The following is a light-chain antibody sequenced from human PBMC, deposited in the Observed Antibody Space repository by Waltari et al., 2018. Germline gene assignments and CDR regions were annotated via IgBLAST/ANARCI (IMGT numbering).Light chain of an antibody. CDR2: EGK. CDR3: CSYGVRVF. J-gene: IGLJ2*01. Sequence: QSALTQPASVSGSPGQSITISCTGTSSDLGNYNFFVSWYQHRPGEAPKLIIYEGKVRPSGVSDRFSGSKSGNAASLTISGLQAEDEAHYYCCSYGVRVFFGGGTKLTVL. CDR1: SSDLGNYNFF. V-gene: IGLV2-23*01.